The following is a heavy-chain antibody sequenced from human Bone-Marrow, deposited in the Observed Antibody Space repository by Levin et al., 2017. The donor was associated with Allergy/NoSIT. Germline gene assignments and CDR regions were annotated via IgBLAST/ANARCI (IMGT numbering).Heavy chain of an antibody. D-gene: IGHD4-17*01. Sequence: GESLKISCVASGFNVNTNYMAWVRQAPGKGLEWVSFIFGIGNADYADSVKGRFTISRDNSKNTLFLQMNNLRAEDTAVYYCARELSFGDYVLGYWGQGTLVSVSS. CDR2: IFGIGNA. CDR3: ARELSFGDYVLGY. J-gene: IGHJ4*02. CDR1: GFNVNTNY. V-gene: IGHV3-53*01.